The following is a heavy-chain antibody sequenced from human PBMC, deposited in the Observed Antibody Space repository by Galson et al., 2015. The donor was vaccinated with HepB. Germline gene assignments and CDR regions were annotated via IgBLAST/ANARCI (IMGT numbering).Heavy chain of an antibody. Sequence: SLRLSCAASGFTFSSYAMHWVRQAPGKGLEWVAVISYDGSNKYYADSVKGRFTISRDNSKNTLYLQMNSLRAEDTAVYYCAGGPRHAFDIWGQGTMVTVSS. CDR3: AGGPRHAFDI. D-gene: IGHD3-16*01. CDR1: GFTFSSYA. CDR2: ISYDGSNK. J-gene: IGHJ3*02. V-gene: IGHV3-30*04.